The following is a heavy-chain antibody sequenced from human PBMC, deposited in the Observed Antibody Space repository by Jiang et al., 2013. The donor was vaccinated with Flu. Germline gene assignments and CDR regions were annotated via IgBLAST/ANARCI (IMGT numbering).Heavy chain of an antibody. CDR1: GGSISNYY. Sequence: LLKPSETLSLTCTVSGGSISNYYWSWARQPPGEGLEWIAYISYSGSTNYNPSLKSRVTISVDTSKNQFSLKLSSVTATDTAVYYCARHSGSYRPFDYWGQGTLVTVSS. J-gene: IGHJ4*02. D-gene: IGHD1-26*01. CDR2: ISYSGST. CDR3: ARHSGSYRPFDY. V-gene: IGHV4-59*08.